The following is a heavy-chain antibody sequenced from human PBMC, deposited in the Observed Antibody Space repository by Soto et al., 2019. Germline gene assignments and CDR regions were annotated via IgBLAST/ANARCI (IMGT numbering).Heavy chain of an antibody. J-gene: IGHJ6*02. D-gene: IGHD3-10*01. CDR3: ARQALEITMVRGVTPPTVNYYYYYGMDV. V-gene: IGHV4-4*02. CDR1: GASVTNNNW. CDR2: IHHSEGT. Sequence: PSETLSLTCAVSGASVTNNNWWTWVRQTPGKGLEWIGEIHHSEGTHYNPSLKRRLTISLDKSKNDFSLKLSSVTAADTAVYYCARQALEITMVRGVTPPTVNYYYYYGMDVWGQGTTVT.